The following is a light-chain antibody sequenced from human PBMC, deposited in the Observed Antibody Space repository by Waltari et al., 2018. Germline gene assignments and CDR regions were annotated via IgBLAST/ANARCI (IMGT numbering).Light chain of an antibody. Sequence: SYELTQPPSVSVSPGQTASITCSGDKLGDKYACWYQQKPGQSPVLVIYQESKRPSGIPEGLSGSNSSNTATLTISGTQAMDEDDYYCQAGDSSTASRVFGTGTKVTVL. J-gene: IGLJ1*01. CDR1: KLGDKY. V-gene: IGLV3-1*01. CDR3: QAGDSSTASRV. CDR2: QES.